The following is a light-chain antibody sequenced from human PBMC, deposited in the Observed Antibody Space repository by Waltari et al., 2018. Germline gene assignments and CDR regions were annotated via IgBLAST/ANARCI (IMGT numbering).Light chain of an antibody. V-gene: IGKV1-5*03. CDR3: QQHYSRWT. J-gene: IGKJ1*01. CDR2: GAS. Sequence: DIQMTQSPSTLSESVGDRFTITYRASQSIRGSLAWYQQKPGKAPTILIYGASTLQRGVPSRFSGSGTGTEFTLTITSLQPDDFATYYCQQHYSRWTFGQGTRVEIK. CDR1: QSIRGS.